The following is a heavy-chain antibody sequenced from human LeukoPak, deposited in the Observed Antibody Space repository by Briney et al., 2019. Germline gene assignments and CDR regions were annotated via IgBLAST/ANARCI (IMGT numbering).Heavy chain of an antibody. Sequence: SETLSLTCAVYGGSFSGYYWSWIRQPPGKGLEWIGEINRSGSTNYNPSLKSRVTISVDTSKDQFSLKLSSVTAADTAVYYCARPSTYGGNSNDAFDIWGQGTMVTVSS. CDR1: GGSFSGYY. CDR2: INRSGST. J-gene: IGHJ3*02. V-gene: IGHV4-34*01. D-gene: IGHD4-23*01. CDR3: ARPSTYGGNSNDAFDI.